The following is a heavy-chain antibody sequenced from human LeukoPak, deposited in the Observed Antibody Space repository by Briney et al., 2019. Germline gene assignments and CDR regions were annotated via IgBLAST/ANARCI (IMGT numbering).Heavy chain of an antibody. CDR3: AKDGSYDILTGYYLFGY. J-gene: IGHJ4*02. D-gene: IGHD3-9*01. Sequence: PGGSLRLSWAASGFTFDDYAMRWVRHAPGKGLGWVSLISGDGGSTYYADSVKGRFTISRDNSKNSLYLQMNSLRTEDTALYYCAKDGSYDILTGYYLFGYWGQGTLVTVSS. V-gene: IGHV3-43*02. CDR1: GFTFDDYA. CDR2: ISGDGGST.